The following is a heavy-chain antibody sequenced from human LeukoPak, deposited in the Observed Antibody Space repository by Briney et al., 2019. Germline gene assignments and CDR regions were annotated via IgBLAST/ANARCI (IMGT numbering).Heavy chain of an antibody. J-gene: IGHJ4*02. V-gene: IGHV3-30*18. Sequence: PGRSLRLSCAASGFTFSSYGMHWVRQAPGKGLEGVAVISYDGSNKYYADSVKGRFTISRDNSKNTLYLQMNSLRAEDTAVYYCAKTVGARLWPSYYFDYWGQGTLVTVSS. CDR3: AKTVGARLWPSYYFDY. CDR1: GFTFSSYG. D-gene: IGHD1-26*01. CDR2: ISYDGSNK.